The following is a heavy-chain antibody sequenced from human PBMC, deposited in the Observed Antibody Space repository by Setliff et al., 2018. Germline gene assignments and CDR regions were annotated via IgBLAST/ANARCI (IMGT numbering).Heavy chain of an antibody. V-gene: IGHV4-34*01. D-gene: IGHD5-12*01. J-gene: IGHJ4*02. CDR2: INHSGST. Sequence: SETLSLTCAVYGGSFSGYYWSWIRQPPGKGLEWFGEINHSGSTNYNPSLKSRVTISIDTSKNQFSLKLSSVTAADTAVYYCARGGYSRGPPVYYFDYWGQGTLVTVSS. CDR1: GGSFSGYY. CDR3: ARGGYSRGPPVYYFDY.